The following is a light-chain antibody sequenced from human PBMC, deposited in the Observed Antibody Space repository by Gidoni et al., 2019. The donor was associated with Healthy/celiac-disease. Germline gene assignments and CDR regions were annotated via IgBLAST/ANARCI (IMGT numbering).Light chain of an antibody. Sequence: QSALTQPASVSGSPGKSIPISCTGTSSDVGGYNYVSWYQQHPGKAPKLMIYEVSNRPSGVSNRFSGSKSGNTASLTISGLQAEDEADYYCSSYTSSSTLAFGTGTKVTVL. V-gene: IGLV2-14*01. CDR3: SSYTSSSTLA. CDR2: EVS. CDR1: SSDVGGYNY. J-gene: IGLJ1*01.